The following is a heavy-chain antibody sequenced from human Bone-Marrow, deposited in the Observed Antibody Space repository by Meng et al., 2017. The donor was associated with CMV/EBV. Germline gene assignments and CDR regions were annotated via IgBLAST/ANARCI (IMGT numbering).Heavy chain of an antibody. CDR3: ARDQWCSSTSCYVHYYYGMDA. J-gene: IGHJ6*02. CDR1: GFTFSSYA. D-gene: IGHD2-2*01. Sequence: GESLKISCAASGFTFSSYAMSWVRQAPGKGLEWVSAISGSGGSTYYADSVKGRFTISRDNSKNTLYLQMNSLRAEDTAVYYCARDQWCSSTSCYVHYYYGMDAWGQGTTVTVSS. V-gene: IGHV3-23*01. CDR2: ISGSGGST.